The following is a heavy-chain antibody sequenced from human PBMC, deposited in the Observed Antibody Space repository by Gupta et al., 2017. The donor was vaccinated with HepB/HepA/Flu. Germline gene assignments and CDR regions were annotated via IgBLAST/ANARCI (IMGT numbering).Heavy chain of an antibody. J-gene: IGHJ6*02. CDR2: ISSSGSTI. CDR1: GFTFSSYE. V-gene: IGHV3-48*03. D-gene: IGHD2-21*01. CDR3: ARESFVVVSPRSDTNYYYYGMDV. Sequence: EVQLVESGGGLVQPGGSLRLSCAASGFTFSSYEMNWVRQAPGKGLEWVSYISSSGSTIYYADSVKGRFTISRDNAKNSLYLQMNSLRAEDTAVYYCARESFVVVSPRSDTNYYYYGMDVWGQGTTVTVSS.